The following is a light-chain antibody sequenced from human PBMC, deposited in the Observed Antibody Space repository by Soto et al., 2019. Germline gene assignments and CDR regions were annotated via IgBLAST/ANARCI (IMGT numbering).Light chain of an antibody. Sequence: IQMTQSPSTRSGSVGGRGTSTFVASQSISSWLAWYQQQPGKAPKLLIYKASTLKSGVPSRFSGSGSGTEFSLAISSLQPDDFAPYYCQHYNCYSQAFGQGTKADIK. CDR1: QSISSW. V-gene: IGKV1-5*03. J-gene: IGKJ1*01. CDR3: QHYNCYSQA. CDR2: KAS.